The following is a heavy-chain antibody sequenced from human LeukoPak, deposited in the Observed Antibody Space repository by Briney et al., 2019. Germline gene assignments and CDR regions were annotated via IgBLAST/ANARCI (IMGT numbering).Heavy chain of an antibody. CDR3: AKDGEYYDSSGYYSHFDY. CDR1: GFTFSTYD. CDR2: ISGSGGST. V-gene: IGHV3-23*01. Sequence: GGSLRLSCAASGFTFSTYDMSWGRQAPGEGLEWVSGISGSGGSTYYADSVKGRFTISRDNHKNTLDLQMNSLRAEDKAVYYCAKDGEYYDSSGYYSHFDYWGQGTLVTVSS. J-gene: IGHJ4*02. D-gene: IGHD3-22*01.